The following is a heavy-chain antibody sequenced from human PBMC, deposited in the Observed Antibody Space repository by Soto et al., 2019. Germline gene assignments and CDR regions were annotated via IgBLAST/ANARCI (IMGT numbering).Heavy chain of an antibody. D-gene: IGHD6-13*01. CDR2: IWYDGSNK. CDR1: GFTFSSYG. Sequence: GGSLRLSCAASGFTFSSYGMHWVRQAPGKGLEWVAVIWYDGSNKYYADSVKGRFTISRDNSKNTLYLQMNSLRAEDTAVYYCARDLAAAGSIDYWGQGTLVTVSS. J-gene: IGHJ4*02. V-gene: IGHV3-33*01. CDR3: ARDLAAAGSIDY.